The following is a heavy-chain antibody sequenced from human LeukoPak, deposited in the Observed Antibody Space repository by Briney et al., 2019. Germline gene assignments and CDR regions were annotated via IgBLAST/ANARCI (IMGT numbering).Heavy chain of an antibody. CDR2: ITRRGSDT. V-gene: IGHV3-21*01. Sequence: GGSLRLSCAASGFTFSSYTMNWVRQAPGEGLEWVSSITRRGSDTYYPDSVDGRFTISRDNAKNSLYLKMISLRAEDTAVYYCARDVYGDYANDYWGQGTLVTVSS. CDR3: ARDVYGDYANDY. CDR1: GFTFSSYT. D-gene: IGHD4-17*01. J-gene: IGHJ4*02.